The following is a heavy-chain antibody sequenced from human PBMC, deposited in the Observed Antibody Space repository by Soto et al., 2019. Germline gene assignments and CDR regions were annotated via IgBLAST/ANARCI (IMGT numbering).Heavy chain of an antibody. CDR2: IWSDGSDK. CDR3: ARDYKSQKFWGSLYGYALDI. Sequence: QVQLGESGGGVVQPGGSLRLSCAASGFTFSAYGMHWVRQAPGKGLEWVTMIWSDGSDKYYADSVKGRFTISRDSSDNTLYLQMNSLRADDTALYYCARDYKSQKFWGSLYGYALDIWGQGTMVTVSS. J-gene: IGHJ3*02. CDR1: GFTFSAYG. D-gene: IGHD3-16*01. V-gene: IGHV3-33*01.